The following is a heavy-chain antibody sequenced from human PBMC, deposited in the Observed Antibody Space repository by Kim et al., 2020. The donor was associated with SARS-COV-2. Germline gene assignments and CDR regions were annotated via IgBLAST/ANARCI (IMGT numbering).Heavy chain of an antibody. D-gene: IGHD4-17*01. V-gene: IGHV3-21*01. CDR3: ARDRVTTWTIPYYYYGMDV. CDR1: GFTFSSYS. Sequence: GGSLRLSCAASGFTFSSYSMNWVRQAPVKGLEWVSSISSSSSYIYYADSVKGRFTISRDNAKNSLYLQMNSLRAEDTAVYYCARDRVTTWTIPYYYYGMDVWGQGTTVTVSS. J-gene: IGHJ6*02. CDR2: ISSSSSYI.